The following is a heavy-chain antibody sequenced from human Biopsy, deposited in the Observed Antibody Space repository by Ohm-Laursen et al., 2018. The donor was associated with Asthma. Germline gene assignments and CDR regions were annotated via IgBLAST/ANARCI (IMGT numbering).Heavy chain of an antibody. V-gene: IGHV3-7*01. D-gene: IGHD3-3*02. CDR1: GFTFGDYW. CDR2: IKHDGTEK. CDR3: ARTFHFWSPYHAEHYQL. J-gene: IGHJ1*01. Sequence: SLRLSCSASGFTFGDYWMSWVRQVPGKGLEWVANIKHDGTEKNHVDSLKCRFTISRDNAKNSLYLQMNSLRAEDTAVYYCARTFHFWSPYHAEHYQLWGQGTLVTVPS.